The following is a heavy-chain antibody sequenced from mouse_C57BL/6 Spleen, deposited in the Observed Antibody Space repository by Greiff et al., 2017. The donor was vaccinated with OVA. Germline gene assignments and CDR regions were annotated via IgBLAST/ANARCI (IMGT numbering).Heavy chain of an antibody. D-gene: IGHD1-1*01. CDR1: GYTFTDYE. Sequence: QVQLQQSGAELVRPGASVTLSCKASGYTFTDYEMHWVKQTPVHGLEWIGAIDPETGGTAYNQKFKGKAILTADKSSSTAYMELRSLTSEDSAVYYWTRDWYYYGSTYYAKGYWGPGTSVTASS. J-gene: IGHJ4*01. CDR2: IDPETGGT. V-gene: IGHV1-15*01. CDR3: TRDWYYYGSTYYAKGY.